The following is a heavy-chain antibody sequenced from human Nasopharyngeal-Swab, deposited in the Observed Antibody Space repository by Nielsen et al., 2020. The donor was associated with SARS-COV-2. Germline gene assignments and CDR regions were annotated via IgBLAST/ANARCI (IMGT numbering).Heavy chain of an antibody. V-gene: IGHV3-21*01. CDR1: GFTSSSYS. D-gene: IGHD6-19*01. J-gene: IGHJ4*02. Sequence: GGSLRLSCAASGFTSSSYSMNWVSQPPGKGLEWVSSISSSSSYIYYADSVKGRFTISRDNAKNSLYLQMNSLRAEDTAVYYCARGGSSGWYTDYWGQGTLVTVSS. CDR3: ARGGSSGWYTDY. CDR2: ISSSSSYI.